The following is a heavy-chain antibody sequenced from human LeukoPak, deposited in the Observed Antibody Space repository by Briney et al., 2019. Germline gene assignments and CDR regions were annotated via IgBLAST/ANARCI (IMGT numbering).Heavy chain of an antibody. D-gene: IGHD1-14*01. Sequence: SETLSLTCAVYGGSFSGYYWSWIRQPPGKGLEWIGEINHSGSTNYNPSLKSRVTISVDTSKNQFSLKLSSVTAADTAVYYCARGLDRTYYYYYYMDVWGKGTTVTVSS. J-gene: IGHJ6*03. CDR1: GGSFSGYY. V-gene: IGHV4-34*01. CDR2: INHSGST. CDR3: ARGLDRTYYYYYYMDV.